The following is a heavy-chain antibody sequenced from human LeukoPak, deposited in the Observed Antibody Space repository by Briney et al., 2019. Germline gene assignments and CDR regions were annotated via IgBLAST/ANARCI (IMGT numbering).Heavy chain of an antibody. V-gene: IGHV3-23*01. CDR3: LTRSLIAVSGNSYMDV. D-gene: IGHD6-19*01. CDR2: INGTAINT. CDR1: GFTIMNSA. J-gene: IGHJ6*03. Sequence: GGSLRLSCAASGFTIMNSAMNWVRQAPGKGLEWVSAINGTAINTDYADSVKGRFTISRDSSKNTLYLLMNSLRAEDTAVYFCLTRSLIAVSGNSYMDVWGKGTTVSVSS.